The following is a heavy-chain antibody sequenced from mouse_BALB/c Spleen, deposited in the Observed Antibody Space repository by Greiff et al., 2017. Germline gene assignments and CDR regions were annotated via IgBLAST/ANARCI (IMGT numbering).Heavy chain of an antibody. CDR1: GYSITSDYA. CDR2: ISYSGST. CDR3: ARSEGLRRVYYAMDY. V-gene: IGHV3-2*02. Sequence: EVQLQESGPGLVKPSQSLSLTCTVTGYSITSDYAWNWIRQFPGNKLEWMGYISYSGSTSYNPSLKSRISITRDTSKNQFFLQLNSVTTEDTATYYCARSEGLRRVYYAMDYWGQGTSVTVSS. D-gene: IGHD2-4*01. J-gene: IGHJ4*01.